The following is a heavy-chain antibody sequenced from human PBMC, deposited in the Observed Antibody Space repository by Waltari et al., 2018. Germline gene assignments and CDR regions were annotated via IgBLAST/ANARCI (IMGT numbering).Heavy chain of an antibody. CDR2: TYYRSKWYN. Sequence: QVQLQQSGPGLVKPSQTLSLTCAISGDSVSSDSDAWNWLRQSPSRGLEWLGRTYYRSKWYNYYAVSVKSRITINPDTSKNQFSLQLNSVTPEDTAVYYCAGEIAAAGTSFDPWGQGTLVTGSS. CDR1: GDSVSSDSDA. CDR3: AGEIAAAGTSFDP. J-gene: IGHJ5*02. D-gene: IGHD6-13*01. V-gene: IGHV6-1*01.